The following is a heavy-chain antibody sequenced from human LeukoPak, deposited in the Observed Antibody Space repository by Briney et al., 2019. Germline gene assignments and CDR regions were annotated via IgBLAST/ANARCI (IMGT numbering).Heavy chain of an antibody. D-gene: IGHD4-17*01. J-gene: IGHJ3*02. CDR1: GYSIRSGDY. CDR3: ARGGYGDYVSAFDI. V-gene: IGHV4-38-2*02. Sequence: ASETLSLTCTVSGYSIRSGDYWGWIRQPAGKGLEWIGSIYHSGSTYYNPSLKSRVTISVDTSKNQFSLKLSSVTAADTAVYYCARGGYGDYVSAFDIWGQGTMVTVSS. CDR2: IYHSGST.